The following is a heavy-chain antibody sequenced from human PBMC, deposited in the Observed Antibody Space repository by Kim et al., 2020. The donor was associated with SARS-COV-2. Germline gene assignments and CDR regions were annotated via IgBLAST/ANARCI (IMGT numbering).Heavy chain of an antibody. CDR3: GKDSLGIFHRDWYFDL. Sequence: GGSLRLSCAASGFTFDDYAMHWVRQAPGKGLEWVSGITWNSGKIGYADSVKGRFTISRDNAKNSLYLQMNSLRTEDTALYYCGKDSLGIFHRDWYFDLWGRGTLVTVSS. V-gene: IGHV3-9*01. D-gene: IGHD2-15*01. CDR2: ITWNSGKI. J-gene: IGHJ2*01. CDR1: GFTFDDYA.